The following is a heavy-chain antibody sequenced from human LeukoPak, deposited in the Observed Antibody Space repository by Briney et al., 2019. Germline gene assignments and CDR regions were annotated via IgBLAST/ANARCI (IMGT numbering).Heavy chain of an antibody. CDR2: INQYGSEK. V-gene: IGHV3-7*01. CDR1: GFTCSSYW. D-gene: IGHD2/OR15-2a*01. J-gene: IGHJ3*01. Sequence: PGGSLRLSCAASGFTCSSYWMTWVRQAPGKGLEWVANINQYGSEKYYADSVKGRFTISRDNAKNSLSLQVNSLRAEDTAVYYCARMANYYNSGGYRIDAFDLWGQGTMVTVSS. CDR3: ARMANYYNSGGYRIDAFDL.